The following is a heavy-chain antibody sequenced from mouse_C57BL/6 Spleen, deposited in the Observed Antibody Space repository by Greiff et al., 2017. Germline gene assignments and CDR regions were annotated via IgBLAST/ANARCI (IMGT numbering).Heavy chain of an antibody. V-gene: IGHV1-69*01. CDR3: AKLGRPWPFDY. Sequence: QVQLQQPGAELVMPGASVKLSCKASGYTFTSYWMHWVKQRPGQGLEWIGEIDPSDSYTNYNQKFKGKSTLTVDKSSSTAYMQLSSLTSEDSAVYYCAKLGRPWPFDYWGQGTTLTVSS. J-gene: IGHJ2*01. CDR1: GYTFTSYW. CDR2: IDPSDSYT. D-gene: IGHD4-1*01.